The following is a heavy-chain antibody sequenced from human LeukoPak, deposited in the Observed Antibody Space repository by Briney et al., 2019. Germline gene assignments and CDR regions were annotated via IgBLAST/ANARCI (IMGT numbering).Heavy chain of an antibody. V-gene: IGHV4-38-2*02. D-gene: IGHD3-10*01. Sequence: PSETLSLTCTVSGYSISSGYYWGWIRQPPGKGLEWIGSIYHSGSTYYNPSLKSRVTISVDTSKNQFSLKLSSVTAADTAVYYCARGLVYGSGSYSRWFDPWGQGTLVTVSS. J-gene: IGHJ5*02. CDR1: GYSISSGYY. CDR3: ARGLVYGSGSYSRWFDP. CDR2: IYHSGST.